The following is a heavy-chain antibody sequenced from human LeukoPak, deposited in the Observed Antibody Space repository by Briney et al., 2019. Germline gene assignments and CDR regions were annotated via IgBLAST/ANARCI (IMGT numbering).Heavy chain of an antibody. CDR2: IHYSGST. J-gene: IGHJ4*02. CDR1: GGSISSNSYY. Sequence: PSETLSLTCTVSGGSISSNSYYWGWIRQPPGKGLEWIGSIHYSGSTYYNASLKSRVTISVNTSKNQFSLKLSSVTAADTAVYYCARADSAVAVDYWGQGTLVTVSS. D-gene: IGHD6-19*01. V-gene: IGHV4-39*07. CDR3: ARADSAVAVDY.